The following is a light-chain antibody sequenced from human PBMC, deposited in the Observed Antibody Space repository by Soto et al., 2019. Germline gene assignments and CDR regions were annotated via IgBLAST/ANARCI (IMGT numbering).Light chain of an antibody. CDR1: SGHSRNA. V-gene: IGLV4-69*01. J-gene: IGLJ3*02. CDR3: QTWCTGPWV. CDR2: VNSDGSH. Sequence: QAVVTQSPSASASLGASVKLTCTLSSGHSRNAIAWHQQQPQKGPRYLMKVNSDGSHIKGDGIPDRFSGSSSGAERYLTISSLQSEDEADYDCQTWCTGPWVFGGGTKLTVL.